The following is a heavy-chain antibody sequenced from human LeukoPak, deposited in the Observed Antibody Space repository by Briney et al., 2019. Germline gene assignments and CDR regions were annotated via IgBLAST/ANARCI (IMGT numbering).Heavy chain of an antibody. J-gene: IGHJ4*02. CDR1: GFTFASYS. CDR3: ARVSGRLERQSDLDY. V-gene: IGHV3-21*01. D-gene: IGHD1-1*01. Sequence: GGSLRLSCAASGFTFASYSMNWVCQAPGKGLVWVSSISGDRTYIYNAGSVKGRFTISRDNAQASLYLQMISLRADDTAVYYCARVSGRLERQSDLDYWGQGTLVIVSS. CDR2: ISGDRTYI.